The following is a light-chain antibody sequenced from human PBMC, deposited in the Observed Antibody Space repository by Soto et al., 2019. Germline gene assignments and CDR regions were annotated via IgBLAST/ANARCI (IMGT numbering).Light chain of an antibody. Sequence: QSVLTQPASVSGSPGQSITISCTGTSSDVGGYKFVSWYQHRPGKAPKLMIYEVSSRPSGVSSRFSGSKSGNTASLTISGLQTADEADYYCSSYSTSSPYVFGTGTKV. CDR3: SSYSTSSPYV. J-gene: IGLJ1*01. CDR1: SSDVGGYKF. CDR2: EVS. V-gene: IGLV2-14*01.